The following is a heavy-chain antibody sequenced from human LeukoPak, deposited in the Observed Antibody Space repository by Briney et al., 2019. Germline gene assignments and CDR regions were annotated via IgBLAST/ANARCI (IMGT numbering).Heavy chain of an antibody. CDR2: INHSGST. CDR1: GGSFSGYY. V-gene: IGHV4-34*01. D-gene: IGHD2-15*01. Sequence: SETPSLTCAVYGGSFSGYYWSWIRQPPGKGLEWIGEINHSGSTNYNPSLKSRVTISVDTSKNQFSLKLSSVTAADTAVYYCARLGDCSGGSCSFDYWGQGTLVTVSS. J-gene: IGHJ4*02. CDR3: ARLGDCSGGSCSFDY.